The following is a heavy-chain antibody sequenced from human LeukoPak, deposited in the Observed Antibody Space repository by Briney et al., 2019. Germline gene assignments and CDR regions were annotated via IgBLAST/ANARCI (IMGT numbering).Heavy chain of an antibody. Sequence: SETLSLTCAVYGGSFSGYYWSWIRQPPGKGLEWIGEINHSGSTNYNPSLKSRVTISVDTSKNQFSLKLTSVTAADTAVYYCASEFYYDSSGYYSLVYWGQGTMVTVSS. V-gene: IGHV4-34*01. CDR1: GGSFSGYY. J-gene: IGHJ4*02. CDR3: ASEFYYDSSGYYSLVY. CDR2: INHSGST. D-gene: IGHD3-22*01.